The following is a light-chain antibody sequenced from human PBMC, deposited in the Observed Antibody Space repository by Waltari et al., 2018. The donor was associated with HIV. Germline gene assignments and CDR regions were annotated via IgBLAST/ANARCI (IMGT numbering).Light chain of an antibody. CDR1: YPHIGSNT. CDR2: NND. V-gene: IGLV1-44*01. J-gene: IGLJ3*02. Sequence: QSLLPQPPSASGTPGQRVTISCSGSYPHIGSNTVNWHQRLPGSGPRALIYNNDQRPSGVPDRFSGSKSGTSASLAISGLQSEDEGDYYCASWDDKLDGWVFGGGTRLTVL. CDR3: ASWDDKLDGWV.